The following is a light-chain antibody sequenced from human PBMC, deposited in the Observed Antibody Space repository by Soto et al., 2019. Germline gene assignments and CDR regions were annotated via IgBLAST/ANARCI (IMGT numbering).Light chain of an antibody. CDR3: QQSLSTLLT. J-gene: IGKJ4*01. V-gene: IGKV1-39*01. Sequence: DIQMTQSPSSLSASVGDRVTITCRASQSISGYLNWYQQKPGKAPKVLISGASTLHNGVPSRFSGRGSGTDFTLTISSLQSEDVATYYCQQSLSTLLTFGGGTKVEIK. CDR2: GAS. CDR1: QSISGY.